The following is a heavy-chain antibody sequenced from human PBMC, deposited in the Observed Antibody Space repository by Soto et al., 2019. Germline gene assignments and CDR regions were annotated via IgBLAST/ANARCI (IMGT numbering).Heavy chain of an antibody. Sequence: PSETLSLTCAVSSGSISSSNWWSWVRQPPGKGLEWIGEIYHSGSTNYNPSLKSRVTISVDKSKNQFSLKLSSVTAADTAVDYCAREYSNYDYYYYYMDVWGKGTTVTVSS. V-gene: IGHV4-4*02. CDR1: SGSISSSNW. CDR2: IYHSGST. J-gene: IGHJ6*03. CDR3: AREYSNYDYYYYYMDV. D-gene: IGHD4-4*01.